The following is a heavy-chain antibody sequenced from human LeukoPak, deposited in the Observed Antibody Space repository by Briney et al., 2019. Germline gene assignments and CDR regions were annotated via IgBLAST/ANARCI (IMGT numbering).Heavy chain of an antibody. CDR2: ISYDGSNK. V-gene: IGHV3-30*04. J-gene: IGHJ4*02. CDR1: GFTFSSYA. Sequence: GRSLRLSCAASGFTFSSYAMHWVRQAPGKGLEWVAVISYDGSNKYYADSVKGRFTISRDNSKNTLYLQMNSLRAEDTAVYYCARDGNIGYCGSTSCYGYFDYWGQGTLVTASS. CDR3: ARDGNIGYCGSTSCYGYFDY. D-gene: IGHD2-2*01.